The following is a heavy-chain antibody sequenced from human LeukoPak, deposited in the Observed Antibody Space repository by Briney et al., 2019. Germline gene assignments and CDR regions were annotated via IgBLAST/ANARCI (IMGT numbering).Heavy chain of an antibody. CDR3: AKMISRWELPSDY. V-gene: IGHV3-30*18. J-gene: IGHJ4*02. Sequence: PGGSLRLSCAASGFTFSNYGMHWVRQAPGKGLEWVAVISYDGTNTYYIDSVKGRFTISRDNSENTLYLRMNSLRAEDTALYYCAKMISRWELPSDYWGQGALVTVSS. CDR1: GFTFSNYG. D-gene: IGHD1-26*01. CDR2: ISYDGTNT.